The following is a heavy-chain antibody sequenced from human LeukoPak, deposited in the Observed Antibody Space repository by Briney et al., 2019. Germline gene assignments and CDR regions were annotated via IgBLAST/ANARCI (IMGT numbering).Heavy chain of an antibody. CDR1: GFTFSNYW. D-gene: IGHD3-10*01. Sequence: PGGSLRLSCAASGFTFSNYWMNWVRQAPGKGLEWVANIKQDGSEKYYVDSVKGRFTISRDNSKNTLYLQMNSLRAEDTAVYYCAKDSGSHHYWGQGTLVTVSS. CDR3: AKDSGSHHY. J-gene: IGHJ4*02. CDR2: IKQDGSEK. V-gene: IGHV3-7*01.